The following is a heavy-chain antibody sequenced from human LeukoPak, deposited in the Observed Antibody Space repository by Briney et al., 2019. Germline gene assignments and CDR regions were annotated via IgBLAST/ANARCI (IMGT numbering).Heavy chain of an antibody. CDR2: ISGDGGAT. J-gene: IGHJ3*02. CDR3: ARTTGGPASTWAFDI. CDR1: GFTFSTYW. V-gene: IGHV3-74*01. D-gene: IGHD6-13*01. Sequence: GGSLRLSCAASGFTFSTYWMHWVRQAPGKGLVWVSRISGDGGATTYADSMKGRFTVSRDNAKNTLYLQLSSLRAEDTAIYCCARTTGGPASTWAFDIWGQGTMVTVS.